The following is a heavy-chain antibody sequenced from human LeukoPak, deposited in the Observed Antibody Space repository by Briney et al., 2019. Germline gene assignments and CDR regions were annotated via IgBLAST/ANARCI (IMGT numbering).Heavy chain of an antibody. J-gene: IGHJ4*02. CDR2: IWYDGSNK. CDR3: ARAGQRRRAPNDY. CDR1: GFTFSSYG. Sequence: GGSLRLSCAASGFTFSSYGMHWVRQAPGKGLEWVAVIWYDGSNKYYADSVKGRFTISRDNAKNSLYLQMNSLRAEDTAVYYCARAGQRRRAPNDYWGQGTLVTVSS. V-gene: IGHV3-33*03.